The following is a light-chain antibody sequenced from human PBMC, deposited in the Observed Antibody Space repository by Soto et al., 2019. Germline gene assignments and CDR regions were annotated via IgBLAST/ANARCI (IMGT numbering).Light chain of an antibody. CDR1: QCISNY. J-gene: IGKJ1*01. Sequence: DIQMTQSPSSLSASVGDRVTITCRASQCISNYLAWYQQKPGKVPKLLIYAASTLQSGVPSRFSGSGSGTEFTLTISSLQPEAVAPYYCQKYQSAPRTFVPGTKVEI. V-gene: IGKV1-27*01. CDR3: QKYQSAPRT. CDR2: AAS.